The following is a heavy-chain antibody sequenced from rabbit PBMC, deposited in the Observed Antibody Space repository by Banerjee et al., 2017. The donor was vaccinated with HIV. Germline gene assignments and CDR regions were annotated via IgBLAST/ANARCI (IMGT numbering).Heavy chain of an antibody. J-gene: IGHJ4*01. D-gene: IGHD5-1*01. CDR1: GFDFSDNA. CDR3: ARSGSYSSFKV. Sequence: QSLEESGGGLVKPEGSLTLTCTASGFDFSDNAMCWVRQAPGKGLEWIGCIYTGSGSTYYASWAKGRFTITKTSSTTVTLQMTSLTVADTATHFCARSGSYSSFKVWGPGTLVTVS. CDR2: IYTGSGST. V-gene: IGHV1S40*01.